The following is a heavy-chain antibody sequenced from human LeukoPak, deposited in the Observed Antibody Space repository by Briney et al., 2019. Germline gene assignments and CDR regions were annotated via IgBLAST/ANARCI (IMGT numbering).Heavy chain of an antibody. V-gene: IGHV3-49*04. J-gene: IGHJ4*02. D-gene: IGHD3-3*01. CDR3: TTLDFWSGYSFDY. Sequence: SGGSLRLSCTASGFTFGDYAMSWVRQAPGKGLEWVGFIRSKAYGGTTEYAASVKGRFTISRDDSRSIAYLQMNSLKTEDTAVYYCTTLDFWSGYSFDYWGQGSLVTVSS. CDR2: IRSKAYGGTT. CDR1: GFTFGDYA.